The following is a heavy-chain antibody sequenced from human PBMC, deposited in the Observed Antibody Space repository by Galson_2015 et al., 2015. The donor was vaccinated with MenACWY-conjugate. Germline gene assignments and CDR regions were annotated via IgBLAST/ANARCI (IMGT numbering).Heavy chain of an antibody. CDR1: GFTFNNYW. CDR2: VKADGSFS. D-gene: IGHD1-1*01. V-gene: IGHV3-74*01. Sequence: SLRLSCAASGFTFNNYWMHWVRQPPGKGLEWISYVKADGSFSNYADSVKGRFTISTDNAKNMVYLQMDGLGDEDTAVYFCARDNNSSFGSSGQGALVTVSS. CDR3: ARDNNSSFGS. J-gene: IGHJ4*02.